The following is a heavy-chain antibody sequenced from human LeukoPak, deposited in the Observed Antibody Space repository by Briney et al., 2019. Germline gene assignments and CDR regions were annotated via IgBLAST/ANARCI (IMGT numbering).Heavy chain of an antibody. CDR2: IYYSGST. CDR1: GGSISSYY. Sequence: SETLSLTCTVSGGSISSYYWSWIRQPPGKGLEWIGSIYYSGSTYYNPSLKSRVTISVDTSKNQFSLKLSSVTAADTAVYYCARGGDCSSTSCYYTYWGQGTLVTVSS. V-gene: IGHV4-59*08. D-gene: IGHD2-2*01. J-gene: IGHJ4*02. CDR3: ARGGDCSSTSCYYTY.